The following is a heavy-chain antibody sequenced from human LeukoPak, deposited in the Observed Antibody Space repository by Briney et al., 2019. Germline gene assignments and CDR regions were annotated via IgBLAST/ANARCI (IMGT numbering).Heavy chain of an antibody. Sequence: GGSLRLSCAASGFTFSTYGMNWVRQAPGKGLEWVSYISSGSGTIYYADSVKGRFTISRDNAKNSLYVQMNSLRDEDAAVYYCAKSGSYRFDDWGQGTLVTVSS. D-gene: IGHD1-26*01. V-gene: IGHV3-48*02. CDR1: GFTFSTYG. J-gene: IGHJ4*02. CDR2: ISSGSGTI. CDR3: AKSGSYRFDD.